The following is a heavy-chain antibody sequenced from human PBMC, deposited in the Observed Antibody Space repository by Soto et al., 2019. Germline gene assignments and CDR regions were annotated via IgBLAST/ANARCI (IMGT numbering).Heavy chain of an antibody. CDR2: HYSGGST. Sequence: GGSLRLSCAISGFSVSSNYLSWVRQAPGKGLEWVSVHYSGGSTYYADSVQGRFTISRDKSNNTLYLQMRRVRAEDTAVYFCARHRHPRGTVGATSPLDPWGQGTQVTVPQ. CDR3: ARHRHPRGTVGATSPLDP. V-gene: IGHV3-53*01. CDR1: GFSVSSNY. J-gene: IGHJ5*02. D-gene: IGHD1-26*01.